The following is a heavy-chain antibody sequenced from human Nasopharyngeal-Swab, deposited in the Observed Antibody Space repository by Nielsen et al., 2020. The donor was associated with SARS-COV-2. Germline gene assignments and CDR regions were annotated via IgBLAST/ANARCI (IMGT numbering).Heavy chain of an antibody. CDR3: ASWTGDDAFDI. V-gene: IGHV4-59*13. CDR2: IYYSGST. CDR1: GGSISSYY. Sequence: SETLSLTCTVSGGSISSYYWSWIRQPPGKGLEWIGYIYYSGSTNYNPSLKSRVTISVDTSKNQFSLKLSSVTAEDTAVYYCASWTGDDAFDIWGQGTMVTVSS. J-gene: IGHJ3*02. D-gene: IGHD3/OR15-3a*01.